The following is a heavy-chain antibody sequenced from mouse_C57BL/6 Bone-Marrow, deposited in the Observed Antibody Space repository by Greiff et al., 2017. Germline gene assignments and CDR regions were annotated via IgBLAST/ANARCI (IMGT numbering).Heavy chain of an antibody. CDR2: ISNGGGST. V-gene: IGHV5-12*01. J-gene: IGHJ1*03. CDR3: ASHYYSNYDGYFDV. Sequence: EVMLVESGGGLVQPGGSLKLSCAASGFTFSDYYMYWVRQTPEKRLEWVAYISNGGGSTYYPDTVKGRFTISRDNAKNTLYLQMSRLKSEDTAMYYWASHYYSNYDGYFDVWGTGTTVTVSS. CDR1: GFTFSDYY. D-gene: IGHD2-5*01.